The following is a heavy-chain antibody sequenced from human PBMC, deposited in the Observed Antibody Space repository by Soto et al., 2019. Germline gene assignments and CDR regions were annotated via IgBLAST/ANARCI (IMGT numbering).Heavy chain of an antibody. J-gene: IGHJ6*02. CDR1: GFTVCSKY. CDR3: ARDRIPTGMDV. V-gene: IGHV3-66*01. CDR2: IYNGGST. Sequence: GGSPRLSCAASGFTVCSKYMSWVRQAPGKGLEWVSVIYNGGSTYYADSVKGRFTISRDNSKNTLYLQMNSLRAEDTAVYYCARDRIPTGMDVWGQGTTVTVSS.